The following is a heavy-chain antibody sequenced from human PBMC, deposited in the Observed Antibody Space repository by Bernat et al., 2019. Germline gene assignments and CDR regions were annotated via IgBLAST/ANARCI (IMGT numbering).Heavy chain of an antibody. J-gene: IGHJ4*02. CDR1: RFTFSDYY. Sequence: QVQLVESGGGLVKPGGSLRLSCVASRFTFSDYYMSWIRQAPGKGLEWVSFISTVSTYTNYVDSVKGRFTISRDDAENSLYLQMDSLRAEDTAVYFCARGTREPDYWGQGTLVTVSS. V-gene: IGHV3-11*06. D-gene: IGHD1-14*01. CDR2: ISTVSTYT. CDR3: ARGTREPDY.